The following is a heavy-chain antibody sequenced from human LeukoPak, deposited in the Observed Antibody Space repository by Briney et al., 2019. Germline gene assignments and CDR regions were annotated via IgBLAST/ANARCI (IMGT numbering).Heavy chain of an antibody. CDR3: AKDNPIEEVPGLGPGQ. CDR1: GFTFSTSG. V-gene: IGHV3-30*02. Sequence: GGSLRLSCAASGFTFSTSGIHWVRQAPGKGLEWVAFIRYDGSTKLYADSVKGRFTISRDNSKNTLWLQMNSVRTEDTAVYYCAKDNPIEEVPGLGPGQWGQGTLVTVSS. D-gene: IGHD2-2*01. J-gene: IGHJ4*02. CDR2: IRYDGSTK.